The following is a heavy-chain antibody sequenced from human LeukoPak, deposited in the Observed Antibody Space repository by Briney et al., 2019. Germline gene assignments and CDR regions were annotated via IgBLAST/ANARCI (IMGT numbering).Heavy chain of an antibody. V-gene: IGHV3-9*01. CDR1: GFTFDDYA. CDR3: AKSRFAAAGTEEDNFQH. Sequence: KAGGSLRLSCAASGFTFDDYAMPWVRQAPGKGLEWVSGISWNSGSIGYADSVKGRFTISRDNAKNSLYLQMNSLRAEDAALYYCAKSRFAAAGTEEDNFQHWGQGTLVTVSS. CDR2: ISWNSGSI. J-gene: IGHJ1*01. D-gene: IGHD6-13*01.